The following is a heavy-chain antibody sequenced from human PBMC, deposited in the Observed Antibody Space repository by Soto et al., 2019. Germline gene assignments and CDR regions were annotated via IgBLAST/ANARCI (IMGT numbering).Heavy chain of an antibody. CDR2: ITWNSGSI. Sequence: EVQLVESGGGLVQPGRSLKLSCAASGFTFHDYAMHWVRQGQGKGLEWVSGITWNSGSIDYADSVKGRFTISRVNAKNSLYLQMNSLRPEDTALYYCAKDIREYSSGWTYFDYWGHGTLVTVSS. D-gene: IGHD6-19*01. CDR3: AKDIREYSSGWTYFDY. CDR1: GFTFHDYA. J-gene: IGHJ4*01. V-gene: IGHV3-9*01.